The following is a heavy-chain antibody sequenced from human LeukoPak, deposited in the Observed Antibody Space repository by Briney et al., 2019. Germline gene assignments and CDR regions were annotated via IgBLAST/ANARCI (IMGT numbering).Heavy chain of an antibody. V-gene: IGHV1-2*02. CDR3: ARDPQPPQAFDI. Sequence: GASVKVSCKASGYTFTGYYMHWVRQAPGQGLEWMGWINPNSGGTNYAQKFQGRVTMTRDTSISTAYMELSSLRSEDTAVYYCARDPQPPQAFDIWGQGTMVTVSS. CDR1: GYTFTGYY. CDR2: INPNSGGT. J-gene: IGHJ3*02.